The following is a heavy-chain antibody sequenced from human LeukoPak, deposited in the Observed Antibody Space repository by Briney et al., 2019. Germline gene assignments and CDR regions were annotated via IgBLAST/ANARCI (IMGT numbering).Heavy chain of an antibody. CDR1: GFTFSSYA. D-gene: IGHD3-10*01. V-gene: IGHV3-23*01. J-gene: IGHJ3*02. Sequence: GGSLRLSCAASGFTFSSYAMSWVRQAPGKGLEWVSGISSNGGSTYYADSVKGRFTISRDNSKNTLYLQMNSLRAEDTAVYYCARGWVGSGAFDIWGQGTMVTVSS. CDR3: ARGWVGSGAFDI. CDR2: ISSNGGST.